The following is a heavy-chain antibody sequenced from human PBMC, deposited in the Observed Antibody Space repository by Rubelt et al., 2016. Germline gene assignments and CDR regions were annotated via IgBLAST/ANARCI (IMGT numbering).Heavy chain of an antibody. CDR2: ITHSGTT. V-gene: IGHV4-34*01. J-gene: IGHJ4*02. Sequence: QVQLQPWGAGLLKPSETLSLTCAVYGESFGYYYWSWIRQPPGKGLEWIGDITHSGTTNYNPSLKSRVTISVDTSKKQFSLKLTAVPAADTAGDYCARGGLRVGRAQHFWSQGTLVTVSS. CDR3: ARGGLRVGRAQHF. CDR1: GESFGYYY. D-gene: IGHD2/OR15-2a*01.